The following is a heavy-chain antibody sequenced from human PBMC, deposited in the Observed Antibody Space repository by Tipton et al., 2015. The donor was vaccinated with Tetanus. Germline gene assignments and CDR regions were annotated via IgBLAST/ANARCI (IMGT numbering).Heavy chain of an antibody. D-gene: IGHD2-8*01. CDR2: INPDGRRT. J-gene: IGHJ6*02. CDR1: GDSMTDFY. V-gene: IGHV3-74*01. CDR3: ARRSLLNYGLDV. Sequence: LSLTCNVSGDSMTDFYWSWVRQAPGKGLVWISRINPDGRRTNYADSVKGRFTISRDNAKNTVYLQMSSLRAEDTAMYFCARRSLLNYGLDVWGQGTTVTVSS.